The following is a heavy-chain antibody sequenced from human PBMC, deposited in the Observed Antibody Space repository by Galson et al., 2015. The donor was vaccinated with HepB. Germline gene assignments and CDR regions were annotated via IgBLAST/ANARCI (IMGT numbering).Heavy chain of an antibody. V-gene: IGHV3-53*01. D-gene: IGHD1-26*01. CDR3: ARGPWYSETYADAFDI. J-gene: IGHJ3*02. Sequence: LRLSCAASGFTVSRNYMSWVRQAPGKGLEWVSVIYSGGTTYYADSVKGRFTISRDNSKNTLYLQMNSLRAEDTAVYYCARGPWYSETYADAFDIWSQGTMVTVSS. CDR2: IYSGGTT. CDR1: GFTVSRNY.